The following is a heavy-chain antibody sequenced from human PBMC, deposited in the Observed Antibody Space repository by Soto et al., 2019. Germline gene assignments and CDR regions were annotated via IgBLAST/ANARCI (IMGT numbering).Heavy chain of an antibody. V-gene: IGHV1-18*01. CDR1: GYTFTSYG. CDR2: ISAYNGNT. Sequence: QVQLVQSGAEVKKPGASVKVSCKASGYTFTSYGISWVRQAPGQGLEWMGWISAYNGNTNYAQKLQGRVTMTADTSTSTAYMELRSLRSDDTAVYYCARVGAGCSGGSCYGKSFDYWGQGTLVTVSS. CDR3: ARVGAGCSGGSCYGKSFDY. J-gene: IGHJ4*02. D-gene: IGHD2-15*01.